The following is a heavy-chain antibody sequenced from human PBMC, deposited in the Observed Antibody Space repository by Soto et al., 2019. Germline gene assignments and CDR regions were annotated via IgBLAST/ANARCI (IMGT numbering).Heavy chain of an antibody. D-gene: IGHD5-12*01. CDR1: GGTFSSYA. CDR3: ARAVLEMATISQFDY. V-gene: IGHV1-69*12. CDR2: IIPIFGTT. J-gene: IGHJ4*02. Sequence: QVQLVQSGAEVKKPGSSVKVSCKASGGTFSSYAISWVRQAPGQGLEWMGGIIPIFGTTNYAQRFQGRVTIXXDXTXXTAYMELSSLRSEDTAVYYCARAVLEMATISQFDYWGQGTLVTVSS.